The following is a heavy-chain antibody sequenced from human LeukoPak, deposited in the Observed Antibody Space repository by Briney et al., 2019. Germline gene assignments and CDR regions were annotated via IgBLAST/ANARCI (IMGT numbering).Heavy chain of an antibody. V-gene: IGHV3-23*01. CDR3: AKADGSGNYYNVFDY. CDR1: GFTFSNYA. J-gene: IGHJ4*02. CDR2: ITGDGGTT. Sequence: PGGSLRLSCAASGFTFSNYAMSWVRQAPGKGLEWVSSITGDGGTTKYADSVKGRFTISRDNSKNTLYLQMNSLRVEDTAVYYCAKADGSGNYYNVFDYWGQGTLVTVSS. D-gene: IGHD3-10*01.